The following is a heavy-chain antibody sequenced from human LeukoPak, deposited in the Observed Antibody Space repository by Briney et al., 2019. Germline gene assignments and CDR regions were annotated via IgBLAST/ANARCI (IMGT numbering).Heavy chain of an antibody. CDR3: ASESPAVVTPVVI. CDR2: INHSGST. CDR1: GGSFSGYY. Sequence: PSETLSLTCAVYGGSFSGYYWSWIRQPPGQGLEWIGEINHSGSTNYNPSLKSRVTISVDTSKNQFSLKLSSVTATDTAVYYCASESPAVVTPVVIWGQGTLVTVSS. V-gene: IGHV4-34*01. D-gene: IGHD4-23*01. J-gene: IGHJ4*02.